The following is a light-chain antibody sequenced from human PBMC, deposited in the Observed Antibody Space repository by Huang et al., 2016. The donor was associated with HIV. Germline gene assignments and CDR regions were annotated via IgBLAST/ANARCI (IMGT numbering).Light chain of an antibody. CDR1: KSVSSSH. CDR2: GSS. Sequence: EIVLTQSPGTLSLSPGEKATLSCRASKSVSSSHFDWYQKKPGQAPRLLIYGSSSRATGIPDRFSGSGSGTDFTLTISRLEPEDFAVYYCQQYGSSPFTFGPGTKVDIK. CDR3: QQYGSSPFT. V-gene: IGKV3-20*01. J-gene: IGKJ3*01.